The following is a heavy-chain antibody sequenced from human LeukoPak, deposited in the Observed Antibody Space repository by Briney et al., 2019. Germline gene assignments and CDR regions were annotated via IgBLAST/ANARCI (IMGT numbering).Heavy chain of an antibody. J-gene: IGHJ4*02. CDR3: ARHAPYGWTYYFDY. V-gene: IGHV4-59*08. D-gene: IGHD3-10*01. CDR2: IYYSGST. CDR1: GGSISSYY. Sequence: PSETLSLTCTVSGGSISSYYWSWIRRPPGKGLEWIGYIYYSGSTNYNPSLKSRVTISVDTSKNQFSLKLSSVTAADTAVYYCARHAPYGWTYYFDYWGQGTLVTVSS.